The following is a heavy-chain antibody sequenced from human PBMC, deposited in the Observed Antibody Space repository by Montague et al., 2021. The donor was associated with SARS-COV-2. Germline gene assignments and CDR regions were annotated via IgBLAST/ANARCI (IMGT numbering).Heavy chain of an antibody. CDR3: ARVGRQQLVRLYGMDV. Sequence: SETLSLTCTVSGGSISSSSYYWGWICQPPGKGLEWIGSIYYSGSTYYNPSLKSRVTISVDTSKNQFSLKLSSVTAADTAVYYCARVGRQQLVRLYGMDVWGQGTTVTVSS. J-gene: IGHJ6*02. D-gene: IGHD6-13*01. CDR1: GGSISSSSYY. CDR2: IYYSGST. V-gene: IGHV4-39*07.